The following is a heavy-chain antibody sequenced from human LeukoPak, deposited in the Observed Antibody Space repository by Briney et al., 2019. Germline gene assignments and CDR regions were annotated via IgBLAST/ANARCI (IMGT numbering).Heavy chain of an antibody. J-gene: IGHJ4*02. CDR2: IYYSGST. V-gene: IGHV4-61*10. CDR1: GGSIRSGSYY. Sequence: PSQTLSLTCTVSGGSIRSGSYYWSWIRQPAGKGLEWIGYIYYSGSTNYNPSLKSRVTISVDTSKTQFSLKLSSVTAADTAVYYCASMTLLSSSFDYWGQGTLVTVSS. CDR3: ASMTLLSSSFDY. D-gene: IGHD2-21*02.